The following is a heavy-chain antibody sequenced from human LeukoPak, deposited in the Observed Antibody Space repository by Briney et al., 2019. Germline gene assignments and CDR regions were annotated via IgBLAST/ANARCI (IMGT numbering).Heavy chain of an antibody. V-gene: IGHV3-15*01. CDR3: TADVFKSGYGHPQTFDY. CDR1: GFTFSNAW. D-gene: IGHD4-17*01. CDR2: IKTKTDGGTT. J-gene: IGHJ4*02. Sequence: GGSLRLSCAASGFTFSNAWMNWVRQSPGKGLEWVGRIKTKTDGGTTDYAPPVKGRFRISRDDSADTLYLQMNSLKTEDTAVYYCTADVFKSGYGHPQTFDYWGQGTLVTVSS.